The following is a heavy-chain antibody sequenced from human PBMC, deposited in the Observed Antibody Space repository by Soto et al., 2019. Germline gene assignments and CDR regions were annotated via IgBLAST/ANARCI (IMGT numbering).Heavy chain of an antibody. CDR3: ARAMGRIAARRNWFDS. J-gene: IGHJ5*01. CDR2: IYYSGST. CDR1: GGSISSYY. Sequence: PSETLSLTCTVSGGSISSYYWSWIRQPPGKGLEWIGYIYYSGSTNYNPSLKSRVTISVDTSKNQFSLKLSSVTAADTAVYYCARAMGRIAARRNWFDSWGPGTLVTVSS. V-gene: IGHV4-59*01. D-gene: IGHD6-6*01.